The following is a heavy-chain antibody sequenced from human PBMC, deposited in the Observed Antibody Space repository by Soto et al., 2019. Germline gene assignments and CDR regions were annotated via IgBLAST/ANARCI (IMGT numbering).Heavy chain of an antibody. CDR3: ARIEMASIK. CDR1: CDHALNRRYY. CDR2: IYYNGST. D-gene: IGHD5-12*01. Sequence: SETPSHPCSIYCDHALNRRYYWSWPPQSPGKGLEWIGHIYYNGSTLVRPSIKGRLSISIDTSKKQLSLDLKSVKAADTAMYYCARIEMASIKWGRGTLVTVSS. J-gene: IGHJ4*02. V-gene: IGHV4-31*03.